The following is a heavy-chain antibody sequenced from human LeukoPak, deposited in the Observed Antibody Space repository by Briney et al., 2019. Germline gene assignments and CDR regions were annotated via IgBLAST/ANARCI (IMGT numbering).Heavy chain of an antibody. CDR3: ASRSSGGLEAFDI. D-gene: IGHD6-19*01. CDR1: GYTFTGYY. V-gene: IGHV1-2*02. J-gene: IGHJ3*02. Sequence: ASVKVSCKASGYTFTGYYMHWVRQAPGQGLKWMGWINPNSGGTNYAQKFQGRVTMTRDTSISTAYMELSRLRSDDTAVYYCASRSSGGLEAFDIWGQGTMVTVSS. CDR2: INPNSGGT.